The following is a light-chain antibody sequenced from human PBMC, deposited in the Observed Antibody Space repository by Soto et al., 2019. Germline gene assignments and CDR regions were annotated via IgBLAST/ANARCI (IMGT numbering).Light chain of an antibody. CDR3: QQSYSTPYT. CDR2: AAS. CDR1: QSISSY. Sequence: DIQMIQSPSSLSASVGDRVTITCRASQSISSYLNWYQQKPGKAPKLLIYAASSLQSGVPSRFSGSGSGTDFTLTISSLQPEDFATYYCQQSYSTPYTFGQGTKLDIK. J-gene: IGKJ2*01. V-gene: IGKV1-39*01.